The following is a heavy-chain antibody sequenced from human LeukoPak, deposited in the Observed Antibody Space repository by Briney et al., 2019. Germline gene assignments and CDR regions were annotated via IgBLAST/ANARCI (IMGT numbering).Heavy chain of an antibody. CDR2: TYWNNDK. Sequence: SGPTLAKPTQTLTLTCTFSGFSLSTTGVGVGWIRQPPGKALEWLAVTYWNNDKSYSPSLKSRLTITKDTSKNQVVLIMTNMDPVDTATYYCAHKGRGSGSYTMWGQGTLVTVSS. D-gene: IGHD3-10*01. V-gene: IGHV2-5*01. J-gene: IGHJ4*02. CDR3: AHKGRGSGSYTM. CDR1: GFSLSTTGVG.